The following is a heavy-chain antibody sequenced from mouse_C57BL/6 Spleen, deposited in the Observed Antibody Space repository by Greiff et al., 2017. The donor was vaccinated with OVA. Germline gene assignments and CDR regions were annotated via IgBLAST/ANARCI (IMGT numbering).Heavy chain of an antibody. Sequence: VQLQQPGAELVKPGASVKLSCKASGYTFTSYWMHWVKQRPGQGLEWIGMIHPNSGSTNYNEKFKSKATLTVDKSSSTAYMQLSSLTSEDSAVYYCARSPAQATGRFAYWGQGTLVTVSA. CDR1: GYTFTSYW. CDR3: ARSPAQATGRFAY. V-gene: IGHV1-64*01. J-gene: IGHJ3*01. CDR2: IHPNSGST. D-gene: IGHD3-2*02.